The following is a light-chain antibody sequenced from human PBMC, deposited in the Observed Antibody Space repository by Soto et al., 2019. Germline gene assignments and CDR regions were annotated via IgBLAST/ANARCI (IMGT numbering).Light chain of an antibody. V-gene: IGKV3-15*01. CDR1: QNVGNS. CDR3: QHYNNWPPYT. J-gene: IGKJ2*01. Sequence: EIVMTQSPATLSVSPGERATLSCRASQNVGNSLAWYQQKPGQAPRLLIYGATTRATGIPARFSGSGSGTDFTLPISSLQSEDFAVYYCQHYNNWPPYTFGQGTKVEIK. CDR2: GAT.